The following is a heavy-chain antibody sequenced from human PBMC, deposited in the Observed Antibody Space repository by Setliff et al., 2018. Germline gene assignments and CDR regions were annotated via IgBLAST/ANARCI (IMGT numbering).Heavy chain of an antibody. Sequence: GASVKVSCKASGYTFTSSGISWVRQAPGQGLDWMGWISAYNGNTNYVQKLQGRVTMTTDTSTSTAYMELRSLRSDDTAVYYCARALASAGTVFFDYWGQGTLVTVSS. J-gene: IGHJ4*02. D-gene: IGHD6-13*01. V-gene: IGHV1-18*01. CDR3: ARALASAGTVFFDY. CDR2: ISAYNGNT. CDR1: GYTFTSSG.